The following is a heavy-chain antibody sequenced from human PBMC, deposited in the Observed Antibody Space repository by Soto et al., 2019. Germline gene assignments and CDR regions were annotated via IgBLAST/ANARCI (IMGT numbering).Heavy chain of an antibody. CDR1: GGSISSGDYY. D-gene: IGHD3-3*01. CDR3: ARTDFWSGYGPFDP. V-gene: IGHV4-61*08. CDR2: IYYSGST. Sequence: SETLSLTCTVSGGSISSGDYYWSWVRQPPGKGLEWIGYIYYSGSTNYNPSLKSRVTISVDTSKNQFSLKLSSVTAADTAVYYCARTDFWSGYGPFDPWGQGTLVTVSS. J-gene: IGHJ5*02.